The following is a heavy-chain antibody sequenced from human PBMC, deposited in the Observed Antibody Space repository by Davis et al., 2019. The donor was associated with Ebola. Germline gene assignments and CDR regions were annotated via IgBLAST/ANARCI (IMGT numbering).Heavy chain of an antibody. V-gene: IGHV4-59*01. CDR3: ARDHRGDILTGYSYYYYYGMDV. J-gene: IGHJ6*02. D-gene: IGHD3-9*01. CDR2: IYYSGSP. Sequence: GSLRLSCTVSGGSISSYYWSWIRQPPGKGLEWVGYIYYSGSPNYNPSLKSRVTISVDTSKNQFSLKLSSVTAADTAVYYCARDHRGDILTGYSYYYYYGMDVWGQGTTVTVSS. CDR1: GGSISSYY.